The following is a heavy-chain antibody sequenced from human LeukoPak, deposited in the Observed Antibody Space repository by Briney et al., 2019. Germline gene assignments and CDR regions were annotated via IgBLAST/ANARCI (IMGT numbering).Heavy chain of an antibody. V-gene: IGHV3-7*04. Sequence: PGGSLRLSCAVSGFTFSNFWMSWVRHAPGRGLEWVANIHPEGNEKYHVESVKGRFTISRDNAKNSLFLQMNGLRVEDTAVYYCARGDDFSGDHWGQGTLVTVSS. J-gene: IGHJ4*02. CDR1: GFTFSNFW. CDR2: IHPEGNEK. CDR3: ARGDDFSGDH. D-gene: IGHD1-1*01.